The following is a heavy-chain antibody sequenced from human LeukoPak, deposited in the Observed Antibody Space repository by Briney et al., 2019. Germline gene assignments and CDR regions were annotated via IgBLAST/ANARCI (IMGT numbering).Heavy chain of an antibody. CDR1: GFTFSNAW. Sequence: TAGGSLRLSCAASGFTFSNAWMNWVRQAPGKGLEWVGRIKSKTDGGTTDYAAPVKGRFTISRDDSKDTLYLQMNSLKTEDTAVYYCATGGKLADYHARGYFDSWGQGTLVTVSS. D-gene: IGHD4-11*01. CDR2: IKSKTDGGTT. CDR3: ATGGKLADYHARGYFDS. J-gene: IGHJ4*02. V-gene: IGHV3-15*07.